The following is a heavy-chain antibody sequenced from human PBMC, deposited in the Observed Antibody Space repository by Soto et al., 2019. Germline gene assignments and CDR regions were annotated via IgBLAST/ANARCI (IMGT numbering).Heavy chain of an antibody. CDR2: LYSSGNT. V-gene: IGHV4-39*01. CDR1: GDSISSSDNY. J-gene: IGHJ4*02. D-gene: IGHD2-8*02. Sequence: QLQLQESGPGLVKPSETLSLTCTVSGDSISSSDNYWGWLRQPPGKGLGWMVSLYSSGNTYYHPSLRSRRTISVDTSNNQLSLRLNSVTAADAAVDYCARHGHWSDGRWGQGTLVTVSS. CDR3: ARHGHWSDGR.